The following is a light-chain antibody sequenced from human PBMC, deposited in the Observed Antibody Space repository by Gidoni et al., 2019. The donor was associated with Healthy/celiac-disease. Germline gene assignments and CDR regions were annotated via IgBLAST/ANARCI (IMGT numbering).Light chain of an antibody. V-gene: IGLV2-14*01. Sequence: QSALTQPASVSGSPGQSITISGTGTSSDVGGYNYVSWYQQHPGKAPKLMIYDVSNRPSGVSNRFSGSKSGNTASLTISGLQAEDEADYYCSSYTSSSTLGNWVFGGGTKLTVL. CDR3: SSYTSSSTLGNWV. J-gene: IGLJ3*02. CDR2: DVS. CDR1: SSDVGGYNY.